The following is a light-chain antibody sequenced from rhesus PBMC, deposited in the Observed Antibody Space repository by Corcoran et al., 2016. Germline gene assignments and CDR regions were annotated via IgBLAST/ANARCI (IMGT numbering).Light chain of an antibody. V-gene: IGLV2-23*01. CDR2: EVR. CDR3: SAYAGSNTSI. Sequence: QAALTQPPSVSGSPGQSVTISCTGTSNDVGGYDYVSWYQQDPGTAPKLMIYEVRSRPPGVSDRFSGSRSGNTASLPISGLQAEDEADYYCSAYAGSNTSIVGAGTRLTVL. J-gene: IGLJ1*01. CDR1: SNDVGGYDY.